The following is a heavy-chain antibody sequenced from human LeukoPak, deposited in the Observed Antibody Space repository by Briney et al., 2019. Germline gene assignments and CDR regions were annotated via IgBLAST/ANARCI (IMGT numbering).Heavy chain of an antibody. Sequence: ASETLSLTCTVSGGSISSYYWSWIRQPAGKGLEWIGRIYTSGSTNYNPSLKSRVTMSVDTSKNQFSLKLSSVTAADTAVYYCASWKYYGSGSYYKGYFDYWGQGTLVTVSS. CDR1: GGSISSYY. CDR3: ASWKYYGSGSYYKGYFDY. V-gene: IGHV4-4*07. D-gene: IGHD3-10*01. J-gene: IGHJ4*02. CDR2: IYTSGST.